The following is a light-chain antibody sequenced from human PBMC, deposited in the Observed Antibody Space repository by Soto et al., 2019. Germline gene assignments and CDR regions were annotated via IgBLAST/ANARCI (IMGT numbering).Light chain of an antibody. CDR3: QQYNNWPPLT. Sequence: EIVMTQSPATLSVSPGERATLSCRASQSVSSNLAWYQQKPGQAPRLLIYGASTRATGIPARFSGSGSGTEFTLTISSLQSEDFAVYYCQQYNNWPPLTFSGGTKVEIK. V-gene: IGKV3-15*01. J-gene: IGKJ4*01. CDR2: GAS. CDR1: QSVSSN.